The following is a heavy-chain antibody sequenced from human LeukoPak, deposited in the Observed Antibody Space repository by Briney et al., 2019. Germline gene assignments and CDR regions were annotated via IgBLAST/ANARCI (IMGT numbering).Heavy chain of an antibody. CDR3: ARNIGWYTYDS. CDR1: GDSLSFRHF. D-gene: IGHD6-19*01. Sequence: PSETLSLTCTVSGDSLSFRHFWSWIRQPPGKGLEWIGYIHGSGDTRFDPSLRRRVTISGDTSKNQRSLKLTSVTAADTAVYYCARNIGWYTYDSWGQGTLVTVSS. J-gene: IGHJ4*02. V-gene: IGHV4-59*08. CDR2: IHGSGDT.